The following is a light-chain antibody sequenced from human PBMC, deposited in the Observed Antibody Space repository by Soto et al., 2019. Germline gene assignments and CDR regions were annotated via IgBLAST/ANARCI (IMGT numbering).Light chain of an antibody. CDR3: QQYGTSPFT. Sequence: EIVLTQSPGTLSLSPGERATFSCRASQSVSSSYLAWYQQKPGQAPRLLIYGASSRATGIPDRFSGSGSGTDFTLTIRRLEPEDFAVYYCQQYGTSPFTFGPGTKVDIK. V-gene: IGKV3-20*01. J-gene: IGKJ3*01. CDR1: QSVSSSY. CDR2: GAS.